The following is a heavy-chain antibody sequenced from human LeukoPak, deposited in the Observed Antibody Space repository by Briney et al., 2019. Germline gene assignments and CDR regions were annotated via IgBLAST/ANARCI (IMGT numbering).Heavy chain of an antibody. CDR3: AREGSGSLWAHYYMDV. CDR2: IKQDGSEK. CDR1: GFTFSSYW. J-gene: IGHJ6*03. Sequence: SGGSQRLSCAASGFTFSSYWMSWVRQAPGKGLEWVANIKQDGSEKYCVDSVKGRFTISRDNAKNSLYLQMNSLRAEDTAVYYCAREGSGSLWAHYYMDVWGKGTTVTVSS. V-gene: IGHV3-7*01. D-gene: IGHD3-10*01.